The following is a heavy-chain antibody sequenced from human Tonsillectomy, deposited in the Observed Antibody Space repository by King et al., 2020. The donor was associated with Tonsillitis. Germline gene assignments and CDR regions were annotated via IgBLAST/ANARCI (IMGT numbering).Heavy chain of an antibody. CDR3: AKGARGAYYDFWSGYYLFAY. J-gene: IGHJ4*02. CDR1: GFTFSSYA. D-gene: IGHD3-3*01. V-gene: IGHV3-23*04. Sequence: VQLVESGGGLVQPGGSLRLSCAASGFTFSSYAMSWVRQAPGKGLEWVSAISGSGGSTYYADSVKGRFTISRDNSKNTLYLQMNSLRAEDTAVYYCAKGARGAYYDFWSGYYLFAYWLQGTLVTVSS. CDR2: ISGSGGST.